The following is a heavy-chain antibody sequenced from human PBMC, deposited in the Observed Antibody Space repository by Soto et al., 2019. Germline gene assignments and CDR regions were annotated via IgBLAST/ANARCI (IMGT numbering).Heavy chain of an antibody. J-gene: IGHJ1*01. V-gene: IGHV4-39*01. CDR1: GGSIGSSGYY. CDR3: ARYYDTSNRPYFHH. Sequence: QLQLQESGPGLVKPSETLSLTCTVSGGSIGSSGYYWAWIRQPPGKGLEWVGTIYYTGTTYYNPFLKPRLTISVDTSKNQFSLKLSSVTAADTAVYFCARYYDTSNRPYFHHWGQGTLVTVSS. CDR2: IYYTGTT. D-gene: IGHD3-22*01.